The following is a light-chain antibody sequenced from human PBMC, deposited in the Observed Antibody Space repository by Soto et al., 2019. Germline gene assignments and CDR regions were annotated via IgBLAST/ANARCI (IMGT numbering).Light chain of an antibody. J-gene: IGKJ5*01. CDR1: QDISNY. CDR2: AAS. V-gene: IGKV1-39*01. Sequence: DIQMTQSPSSLSASVRDRVTLTCQASQDISNYLNWYQQKPGKAPKLLIYAASSLQSGVPSRLSGSGSGTDFTLTIRSLQPEDFATYYCQQSYSTPTFGQGTRLEIK. CDR3: QQSYSTPT.